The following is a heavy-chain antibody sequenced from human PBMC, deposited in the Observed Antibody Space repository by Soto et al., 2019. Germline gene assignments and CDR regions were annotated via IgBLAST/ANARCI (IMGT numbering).Heavy chain of an antibody. Sequence: ASVKVSCKASGYTFTSYTMHWVRQAPGQRLEWMGWINAGNGNTKYSQMFQGRVTITRDTSASTAYMDLSSLRSEDTAVYYCAISFYYVSGGYSSLYYYYGMDVWGQGTTVTVSS. CDR2: INAGNGNT. J-gene: IGHJ6*02. D-gene: IGHD3-22*01. CDR1: GYTFTSYT. CDR3: AISFYYVSGGYSSLYYYYGMDV. V-gene: IGHV1-3*01.